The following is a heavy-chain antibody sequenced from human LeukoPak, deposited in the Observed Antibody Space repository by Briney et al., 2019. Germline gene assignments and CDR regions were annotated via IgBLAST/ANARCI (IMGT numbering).Heavy chain of an antibody. CDR1: GGSISGSSYY. Sequence: PSETLSLTCTVSGGSISGSSYYWGWIRQPPGKGLEWIGSIYYSGSTYYNPSLKSRVTISVDTSKNQFSLRLSSVTGADTAVYYCASRIVGAPSPFDPWGQGTLVTVSS. CDR2: IYYSGST. V-gene: IGHV4-39*01. D-gene: IGHD1-26*01. J-gene: IGHJ5*02. CDR3: ASRIVGAPSPFDP.